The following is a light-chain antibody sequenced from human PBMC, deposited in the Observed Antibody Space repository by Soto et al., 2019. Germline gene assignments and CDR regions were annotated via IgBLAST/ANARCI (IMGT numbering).Light chain of an antibody. V-gene: IGKV1-5*03. CDR3: QQYNGYSRT. Sequence: DIQMTQSPSTLSGSVGDRVTITCRASQTISSWLAWYQQKPGKAPNLLIYKASRLEAGVPSRFSGSGSGTEFTLTISSMQPDDFATFYCQQYNGYSRTFGQGTKVDIK. CDR1: QTISSW. J-gene: IGKJ1*01. CDR2: KAS.